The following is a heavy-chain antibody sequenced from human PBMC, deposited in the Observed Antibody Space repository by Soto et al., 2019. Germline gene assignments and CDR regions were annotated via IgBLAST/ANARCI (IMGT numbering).Heavy chain of an antibody. J-gene: IGHJ4*02. Sequence: QVQLVQSGAEVKKPGASVKVSCKASGYTFTSYGISWVRQAPGQGLEWMGWISAYNGNKNYAQKLQGRVTMTTDTSTSTAYMELRSLRSDDTAVYYCERGGVGIGGCSGGSCYLFDYWGQGTLVTVSS. CDR3: ERGGVGIGGCSGGSCYLFDY. D-gene: IGHD2-15*01. V-gene: IGHV1-18*01. CDR1: GYTFTSYG. CDR2: ISAYNGNK.